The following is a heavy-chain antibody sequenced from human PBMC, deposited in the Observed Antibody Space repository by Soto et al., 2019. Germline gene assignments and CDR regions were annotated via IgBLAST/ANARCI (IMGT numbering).Heavy chain of an antibody. J-gene: IGHJ4*02. Sequence: PGGSLRLSCAASGFTFSSYWMIWVRQAPGKGLEWVANIKQDGSEKYYVDSVKGRFTISRDNAKNSLYLQMNSLRAEDTAVYYCARTLAELYSCGSGYFDYWGQGTLVTVSS. D-gene: IGHD5-18*01. CDR3: ARTLAELYSCGSGYFDY. V-gene: IGHV3-7*03. CDR2: IKQDGSEK. CDR1: GFTFSSYW.